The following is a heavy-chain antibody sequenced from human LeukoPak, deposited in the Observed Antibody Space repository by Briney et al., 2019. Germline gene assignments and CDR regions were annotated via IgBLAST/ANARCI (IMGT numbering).Heavy chain of an antibody. Sequence: PGGSLRLSCAASGFAFSSYEMNWVRQAPGKGLEWVSYISTSVSTIYYGDSVKGRFTISRDNAKNSLFLQMNILRAEDTAGYYWSKGSDFGVGAFDILGQGTMVTVSS. D-gene: IGHD2-21*02. V-gene: IGHV3-48*03. CDR2: ISTSVSTI. CDR1: GFAFSSYE. CDR3: SKGSDFGVGAFDI. J-gene: IGHJ3*02.